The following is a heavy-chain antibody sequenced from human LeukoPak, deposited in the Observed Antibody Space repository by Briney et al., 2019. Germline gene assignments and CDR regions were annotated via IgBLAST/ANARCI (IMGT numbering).Heavy chain of an antibody. Sequence: SETLSLTCAVYGGSFSGYYWSWIRQSPGKGLVWIGEINHSGSTNYNPSLKSRVTISVDTSKNQFSLKLSSVTAADTAVYYCARGRRVGTGTTHQLDYWGQGTLVTVSS. CDR2: INHSGST. J-gene: IGHJ4*02. V-gene: IGHV4-34*01. CDR1: GGSFSGYY. CDR3: ARGRRVGTGTTHQLDY. D-gene: IGHD1-14*01.